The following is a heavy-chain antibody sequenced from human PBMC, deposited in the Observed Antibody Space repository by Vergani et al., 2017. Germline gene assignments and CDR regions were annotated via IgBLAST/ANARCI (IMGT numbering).Heavy chain of an antibody. V-gene: IGHV4-61*02. D-gene: IGHD2-21*01. CDR2: MYTSGHT. J-gene: IGHJ6*03. CDR3: ARASHCINCYSDGPNGPGYYYMDV. Sequence: QVQLQESGPGLLKPSQTLSLTCTVSGASVSRGTYYWTWIRQPAGKKLEWIVRMYTSGHTIYNPSLESRVIMSVDTSKNQFSLQLSSVTAADTAVYSCARASHCINCYSDGPNGPGYYYMDVWGKGTTVTVSS. CDR1: GASVSRGTYY.